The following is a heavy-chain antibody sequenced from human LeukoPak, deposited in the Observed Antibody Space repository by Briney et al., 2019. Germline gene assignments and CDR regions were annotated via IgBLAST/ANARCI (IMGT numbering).Heavy chain of an antibody. Sequence: GGSLRLSCAASGFTFSSYGMHWVRQAPGKGLEWVAFIRYDGSKKYYADSVKGRFTISRDNSKNTLYLQMNSLRAEDTAVYSCANSGWSPXAWGQGTLVT. V-gene: IGHV3-30*02. CDR2: IRYDGSKK. CDR3: ANSGWSPXA. J-gene: IGHJ5*02. CDR1: GFTFSSYG. D-gene: IGHD6-19*01.